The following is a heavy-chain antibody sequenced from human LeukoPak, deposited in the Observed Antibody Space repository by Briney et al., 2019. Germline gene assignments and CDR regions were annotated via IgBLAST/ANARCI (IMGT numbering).Heavy chain of an antibody. CDR2: IIPIFGTA. CDR1: GGTFSSYA. D-gene: IGHD5-24*01. J-gene: IGHJ5*02. CDR3: ARTGRDGYNYGNWFDP. V-gene: IGHV1-69*05. Sequence: ASVKVSYKASGGTFSSYAISWVRQAPGQGLEWMGRIIPIFGTANYAQKFQGRVTITTDESTSTAYMELSSLRSEDTAVYYCARTGRDGYNYGNWFDPWGQGTLVTVSS.